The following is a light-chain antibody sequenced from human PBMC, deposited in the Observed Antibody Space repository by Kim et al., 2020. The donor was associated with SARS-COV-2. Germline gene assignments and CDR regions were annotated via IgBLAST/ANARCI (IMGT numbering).Light chain of an antibody. CDR2: GAS. V-gene: IGKV3-15*01. CDR3: QQYNNWYS. CDR1: QSVSSN. Sequence: LSLSPGERATRSCRASQSVSSNLAWYQQKPGQAPRLLIYGASTRATGIPARFSGSGSGTEFTLTISSLQSEDFAVYYCQQYNNWYSFGQGTKLEI. J-gene: IGKJ2*03.